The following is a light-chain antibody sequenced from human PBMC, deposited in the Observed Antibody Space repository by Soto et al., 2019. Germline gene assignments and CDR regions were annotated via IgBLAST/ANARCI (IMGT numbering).Light chain of an antibody. CDR2: GAS. CDR1: QSVSSSY. V-gene: IGKV3-20*01. CDR3: QQYGSSPRT. J-gene: IGKJ1*01. Sequence: EMELTQAPASRSVSPGERAILSYRASQSVSSSYLAWYQQKPGQAPRLLIYGASSRATGIPDRFSGSGSGTDFTLTISRLEPEDFAVYYCQQYGSSPRTFGQGTKVDIK.